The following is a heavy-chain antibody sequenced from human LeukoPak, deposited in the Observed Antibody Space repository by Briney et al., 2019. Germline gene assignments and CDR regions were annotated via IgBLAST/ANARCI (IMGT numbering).Heavy chain of an antibody. V-gene: IGHV4-59*08. CDR1: GGSISSYY. CDR3: ARTYCSGGSCHFDY. Sequence: KPSETLSLTCTVSGGSISSYYWSWIRQPPGKGLEWIGYIYYSGNTDSNPSLKSRVTISVDMSKNQFSLKLSSATAADTAVYYCARTYCSGGSCHFDYWGQGTLVTVSS. D-gene: IGHD2-15*01. J-gene: IGHJ4*02. CDR2: IYYSGNT.